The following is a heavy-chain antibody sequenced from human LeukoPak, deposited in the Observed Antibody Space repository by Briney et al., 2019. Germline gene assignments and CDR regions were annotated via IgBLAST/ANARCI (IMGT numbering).Heavy chain of an antibody. CDR3: ARGPSARITRFDY. V-gene: IGHV4-39*07. D-gene: IGHD6-6*01. J-gene: IGHJ4*02. CDR1: GGSISSSSYY. CDR2: IYYSGST. Sequence: SETLSLTCTVSGGSISSSSYYWGWIRQPPGKGLEWIGSIYYSGSTYYNPSLKSRVTISVDTSKNQFSLKLSSVTAADTAVYYCARGPSARITRFDYWGQGTLVTVSS.